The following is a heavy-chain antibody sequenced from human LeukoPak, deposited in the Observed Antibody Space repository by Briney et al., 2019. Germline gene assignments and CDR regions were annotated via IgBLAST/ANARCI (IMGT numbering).Heavy chain of an antibody. V-gene: IGHV1-69*01. CDR3: AREYIAAAGTHALYYFDY. J-gene: IGHJ4*02. CDR1: GGTFSSYA. Sequence: SVKVSCKASGGTFSSYAISWGRQAPGQGLEWMGGIIPIFGTANYAQKFQGRVTITADESTSTAYMEQSSLRSEDTAVYYCAREYIAAAGTHALYYFDYWGQGTLVTVSS. D-gene: IGHD6-13*01. CDR2: IIPIFGTA.